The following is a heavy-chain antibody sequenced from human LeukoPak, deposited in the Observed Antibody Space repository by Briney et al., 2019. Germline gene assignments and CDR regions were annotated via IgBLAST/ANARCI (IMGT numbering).Heavy chain of an antibody. CDR2: IYYSGST. Sequence: GSLRLSCAASGFTFSSYSMNWVRQPPGKGLEWIGSIYYSGSTYYNPSLKSRVTISVDTSKNQFSLKLSSVTAADTAVYYCARTEDPDYYGSGSYYKGVDAFDIWGQGTMVTVSS. J-gene: IGHJ3*02. CDR1: GFTFSSYSMN. V-gene: IGHV4-39*01. D-gene: IGHD3-10*01. CDR3: ARTEDPDYYGSGSYYKGVDAFDI.